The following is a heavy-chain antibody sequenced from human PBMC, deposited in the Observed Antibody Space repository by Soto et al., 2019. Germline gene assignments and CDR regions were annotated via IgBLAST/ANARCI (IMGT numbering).Heavy chain of an antibody. J-gene: IGHJ6*02. CDR1: GYTFTSYA. Sequence: ASVKVSCKASGYTFTSYAMHWVRQAPGQRLEWMGWINAGNGNTKYSQKFQGRVNITRDTSASTAYMELSSLRSEDTAVFYCASVRWHDYGDYYYYYGMDVWGQGTTVTVSS. V-gene: IGHV1-3*01. CDR3: ASVRWHDYGDYYYYYGMDV. CDR2: INAGNGNT. D-gene: IGHD4-17*01.